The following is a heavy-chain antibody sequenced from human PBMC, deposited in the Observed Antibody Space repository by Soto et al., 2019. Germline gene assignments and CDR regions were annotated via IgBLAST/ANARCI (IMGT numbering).Heavy chain of an antibody. CDR3: ARDPLGGLELPYYFDY. V-gene: IGHV1-69*08. CDR2: IIPILGIA. J-gene: IGHJ4*02. Sequence: QVQLVQSGAEVKKPGSSVKVSCKASGGTFSSYTISWVRQAPGQGLEWMGRIIPILGIANYAQKFQGRVTITADKSTSTAYMELSGLRSEDTAVYYCARDPLGGLELPYYFDYWGQGTLVTVSS. D-gene: IGHD1-7*01. CDR1: GGTFSSYT.